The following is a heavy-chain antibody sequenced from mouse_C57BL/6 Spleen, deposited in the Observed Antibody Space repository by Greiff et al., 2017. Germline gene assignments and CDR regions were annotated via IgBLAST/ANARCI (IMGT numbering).Heavy chain of an antibody. J-gene: IGHJ1*03. CDR2: IYPSDSET. V-gene: IGHV1-61*01. Sequence: VQLQQPGAELVRPGSSVKLSCKASGYTFTSYWMAWVKQRPGQGLEWIGNIYPSDSETHYNQKFKDKATLTVDKSSSTAYMQLSSLTSEDSAVYYCARRDWAFYWYVEGRGTGTTVTVAS. CDR1: GYTFTSYW. D-gene: IGHD4-1*01. CDR3: ARRDWAFYWYVEG.